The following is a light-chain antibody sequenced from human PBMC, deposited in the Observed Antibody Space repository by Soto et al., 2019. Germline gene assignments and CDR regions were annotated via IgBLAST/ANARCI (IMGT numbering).Light chain of an antibody. V-gene: IGLV1-40*01. Sequence: QLVLTQPPSVSGAPGQRVTIPCTGSSSNIGAGYDVHWYQQLPGTAPKLLIYGNSNRPSGVPDRFSGSKSGTSASLAITGLQAEDEADYYCQSYDSSLSGLYVFGTGTKVTVL. CDR2: GNS. J-gene: IGLJ1*01. CDR3: QSYDSSLSGLYV. CDR1: SSNIGAGYD.